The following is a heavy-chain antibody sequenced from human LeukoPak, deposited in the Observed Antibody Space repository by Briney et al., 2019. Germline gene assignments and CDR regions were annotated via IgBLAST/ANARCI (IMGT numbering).Heavy chain of an antibody. CDR2: IYHSGST. V-gene: IGHV4-30-2*01. D-gene: IGHD3-22*01. J-gene: IGHJ4*02. CDR1: GGSISSSSYY. Sequence: TLSLTCTVSGGSISSSSYYWGWLRQPPGKGLEWIGYIYHSGSTYYNPSLESRVTISVDRSKNQFSLKLSSVTAADTAVYYCARSPFDSSAYFPFDYWGQGNLVTVSS. CDR3: ARSPFDSSAYFPFDY.